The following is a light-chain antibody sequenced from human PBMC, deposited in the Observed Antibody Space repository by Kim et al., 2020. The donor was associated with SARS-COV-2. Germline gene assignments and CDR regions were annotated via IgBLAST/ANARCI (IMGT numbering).Light chain of an antibody. J-gene: IGKJ2*04. Sequence: LSPGEGATLSCRASQSVSSSYLAWYQQKPGQAPRLLIYGASSRATGIPDRFSGSGSGTDFTLTISRLEPEDFAVYYCQQYGSSPRSFGQGTKLEI. V-gene: IGKV3-20*01. CDR1: QSVSSSY. CDR3: QQYGSSPRS. CDR2: GAS.